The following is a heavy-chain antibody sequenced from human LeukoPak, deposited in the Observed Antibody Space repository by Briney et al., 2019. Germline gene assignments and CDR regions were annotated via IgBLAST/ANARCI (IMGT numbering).Heavy chain of an antibody. V-gene: IGHV3-48*03. D-gene: IGHD5-18*01. J-gene: IGHJ4*02. Sequence: GGSLRLSCAASGFTFSSYEMNWVRQAPGKGLEWVSYISSSGSTIYYADSVKGRFTISRDNAKNSLYLQMNSLRAEDRAVYYCASMRGYSYGYDYWGQGTLVTVSS. CDR1: GFTFSSYE. CDR2: ISSSGSTI. CDR3: ASMRGYSYGYDY.